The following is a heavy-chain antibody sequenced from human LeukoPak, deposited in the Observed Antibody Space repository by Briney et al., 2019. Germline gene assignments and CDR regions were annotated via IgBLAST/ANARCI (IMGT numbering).Heavy chain of an antibody. CDR2: IGTSGGGI. D-gene: IGHD7-27*01. Sequence: PGGSLRLSCAASGFIFSSYVMIWVRRAPGKGLEWVSIIGTSGGGIHYADSVKGRFSISRDNSKNTLSLQMNSLRVDDTAVYYCARDPNWGSGYWGQGTLVTVSS. V-gene: IGHV3-23*01. J-gene: IGHJ4*02. CDR3: ARDPNWGSGY. CDR1: GFIFSSYV.